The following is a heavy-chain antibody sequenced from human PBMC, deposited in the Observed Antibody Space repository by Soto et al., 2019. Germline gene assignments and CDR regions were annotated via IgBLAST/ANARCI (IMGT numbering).Heavy chain of an antibody. CDR2: IKKNGSEK. CDR3: ARVPEYYYGAGSYYAFDI. D-gene: IGHD3-10*01. V-gene: IGHV3-7*01. CDR1: GFTFSSYW. J-gene: IGHJ3*02. Sequence: GGSLRLSCAASGFTFSSYWMSWVRQAPGKGLEWVANIKKNGSEKYYVDSVKGRFTISRDNAKNSLYLQMNSLRAEDAAVYYCARVPEYYYGAGSYYAFDIWGQGTMVTISS.